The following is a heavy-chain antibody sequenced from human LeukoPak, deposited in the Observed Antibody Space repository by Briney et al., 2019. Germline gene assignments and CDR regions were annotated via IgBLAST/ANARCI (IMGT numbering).Heavy chain of an antibody. V-gene: IGHV1-18*01. J-gene: IGHJ4*02. CDR3: ARQLGYSGRSENVY. CDR2: ISGYNGNT. Sequence: ASVKVSCKASGYTFTTYNINWVRQAPGQGLEWMGWISGYNGNTNYAQKLQGRVTMTTDTSTSTAYMELRSLKSDDTAVYYCARQLGYSGRSENVYWGQGTLVTVSS. D-gene: IGHD1-26*01. CDR1: GYTFTTYN.